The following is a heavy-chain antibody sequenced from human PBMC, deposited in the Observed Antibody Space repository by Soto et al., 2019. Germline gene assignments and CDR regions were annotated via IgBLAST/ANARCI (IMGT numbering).Heavy chain of an antibody. CDR1: GGSISSGGYY. D-gene: IGHD2-15*01. CDR2: IYYSGST. CDR3: ARVLDCSGGSCYSTSSDSSGRFQYYFDY. V-gene: IGHV4-31*03. J-gene: IGHJ4*02. Sequence: SETLSLTCTVSGGSISSGGYYWSWIRQHPGKGLEWIGYIYYSGSTYYNPSLKSRVTISVDTSKNQFSLKLSSVTAADTAVYYCARVLDCSGGSCYSTSSDSSGRFQYYFDYWGQGTLVTVS.